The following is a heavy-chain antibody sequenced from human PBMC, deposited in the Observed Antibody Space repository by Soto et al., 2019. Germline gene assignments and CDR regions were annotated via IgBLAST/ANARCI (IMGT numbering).Heavy chain of an antibody. CDR1: GFTFSDYY. CDR3: ERDKPTRQIDY. V-gene: IGHV3-11*01. J-gene: IGHJ4*02. Sequence: GGSLRLSCAASGFTFSDYYMSWIRQAPGKGLEWVSYISSSCSTIYYADSVEGRFTISRDNAKNSLYLQMNSLRAEDTAVYYCERDKPTRQIDYWGQGTLVTVSS. CDR2: ISSSCSTI.